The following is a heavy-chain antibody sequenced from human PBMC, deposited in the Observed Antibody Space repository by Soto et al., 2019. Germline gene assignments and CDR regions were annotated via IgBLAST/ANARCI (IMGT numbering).Heavy chain of an antibody. CDR1: GAASSGFY. V-gene: IGHV4-4*07. D-gene: IGHD1-1*01. J-gene: IGHJ5*02. CDR2: IYATGTT. CDR3: VRDGTKTLRDWFDP. Sequence: PSEHLSLTCTVSGAASSGFYWSWIRKSAGKGLEWIGRIYATGTTDYNPSLKSRVMMSVDTSKKQFSLKLRSVTAADTAVYYCVRDGTKTLRDWFDPWGQGISVTVSS.